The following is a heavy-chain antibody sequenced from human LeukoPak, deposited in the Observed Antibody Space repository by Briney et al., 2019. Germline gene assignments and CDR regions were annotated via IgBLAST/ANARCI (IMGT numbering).Heavy chain of an antibody. Sequence: ASVKVSCKASGYTFTSYGISWVRQAPGQGVEWRGWISAYNGNINYAQKLQGRVTMTTDTSTSTAYMELRSLRSDDTAVYYCATLLRYDSSGLPFGPWGQGTLVTVSS. CDR3: ATLLRYDSSGLPFGP. V-gene: IGHV1-18*01. CDR2: ISAYNGNI. CDR1: GYTFTSYG. J-gene: IGHJ5*02. D-gene: IGHD3-22*01.